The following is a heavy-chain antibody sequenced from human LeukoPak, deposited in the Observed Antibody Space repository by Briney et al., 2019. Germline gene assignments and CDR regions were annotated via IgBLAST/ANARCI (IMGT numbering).Heavy chain of an antibody. Sequence: GGSLRLSCAASGFTFSSYAMHWVRQAPGKGLEWVAVISYDGSNKYYADSVKGRFTISRDNSKNTLYLQMNSLRAEDTAVYYCARENYYYDSSGYYLDYWGQGTLVTVSS. D-gene: IGHD3-22*01. V-gene: IGHV3-30*04. J-gene: IGHJ4*02. CDR2: ISYDGSNK. CDR3: ARENYYYDSSGYYLDY. CDR1: GFTFSSYA.